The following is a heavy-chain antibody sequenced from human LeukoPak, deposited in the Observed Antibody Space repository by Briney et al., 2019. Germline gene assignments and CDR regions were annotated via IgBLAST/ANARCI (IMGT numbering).Heavy chain of an antibody. V-gene: IGHV1-2*02. D-gene: IGHD1-26*01. CDR2: INANSGGT. J-gene: IGHJ4*02. CDR3: ARLRYSGSSLFDY. Sequence: ASVKVSCKASGYTFTGYFMHWVRQAPGQGLEWMGWINANSGGTNYAQKLQGRVTMTTDTSTSTAYMELRSLRSDDTAVYYCARLRYSGSSLFDYWGQGTLVTVSS. CDR1: GYTFTGYF.